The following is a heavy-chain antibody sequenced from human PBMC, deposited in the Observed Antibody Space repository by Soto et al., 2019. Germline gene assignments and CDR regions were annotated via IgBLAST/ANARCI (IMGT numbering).Heavy chain of an antibody. CDR2: IYYSGST. CDR1: GGSISSSSYY. V-gene: IGHV4-39*01. J-gene: IGHJ6*04. D-gene: IGHD6-19*01. CDR3: ARQEQWLVRTYYYYGMDV. Sequence: SETLSLTCTVSGGSISSSSYYWGWIRQPPGKGLEWIGSIYYSGSTYYNPSLKSRVTISVDTSKNQFSLKLSSVTAADTAVYYCARQEQWLVRTYYYYGMDVWGKGTTVT.